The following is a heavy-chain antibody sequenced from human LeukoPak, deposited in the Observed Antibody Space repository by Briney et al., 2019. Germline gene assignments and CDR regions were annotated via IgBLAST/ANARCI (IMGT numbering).Heavy chain of an antibody. D-gene: IGHD3-9*01. J-gene: IGHJ5*02. V-gene: IGHV4-39*07. Sequence: SETLSLTCTVSGGSISSSSYYWGWIRQPPGKGLEWIGSIYYSGSTYYNPSLKSRVTISVDTSKNQFSLKLSSVTAADTAVYYCARDSLRYFGPENWFDPWGQGTLVTVSS. CDR3: ARDSLRYFGPENWFDP. CDR2: IYYSGST. CDR1: GGSISSSSYY.